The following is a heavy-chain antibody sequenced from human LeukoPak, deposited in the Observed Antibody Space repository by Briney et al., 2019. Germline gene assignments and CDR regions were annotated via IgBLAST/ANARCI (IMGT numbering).Heavy chain of an antibody. V-gene: IGHV1-24*01. Sequence: ASVKVSCKASGYTFTGYYMHWVRQAPGKGLEWMGGFDPEDGETIYAQKFQGRVTMTEDTSTDTAYMELSSLRSEDTAVYYCATVQPTYYYDSSGYPYFDYWGQGTLVTVSS. J-gene: IGHJ4*02. CDR2: FDPEDGET. CDR3: ATVQPTYYYDSSGYPYFDY. D-gene: IGHD3-22*01. CDR1: GYTFTGYY.